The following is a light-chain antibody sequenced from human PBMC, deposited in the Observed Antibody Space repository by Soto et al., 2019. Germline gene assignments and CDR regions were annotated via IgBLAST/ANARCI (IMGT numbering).Light chain of an antibody. J-gene: IGLJ1*01. Sequence: QSALTQPASVSGSPGQSITISCTGTSSDVGGYNYVSWYQQHPGKAPKLMIYDVSNRPSGVSNRFSGSKSGNTASLTISGLQAEDEADYYCSSYTSSSTRLYVFGTGTKHRP. CDR2: DVS. V-gene: IGLV2-14*01. CDR3: SSYTSSSTRLYV. CDR1: SSDVGGYNY.